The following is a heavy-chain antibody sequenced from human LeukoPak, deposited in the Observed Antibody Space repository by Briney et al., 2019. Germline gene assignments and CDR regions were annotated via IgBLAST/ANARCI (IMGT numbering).Heavy chain of an antibody. CDR1: GYTFTSYA. CDR3: AKSTHDYGDYGLDY. V-gene: IGHV1-3*01. CDR2: INAGNGNT. D-gene: IGHD4-17*01. J-gene: IGHJ4*02. Sequence: ASVKVSCKASGYTFTSYAMHWVRQAPGQRLEWMGWINAGNGNTKYSQKFQGRVTITRDTSASTAYMELSSLRSEDTAAYYCAKSTHDYGDYGLDYWGQGTLVTVSS.